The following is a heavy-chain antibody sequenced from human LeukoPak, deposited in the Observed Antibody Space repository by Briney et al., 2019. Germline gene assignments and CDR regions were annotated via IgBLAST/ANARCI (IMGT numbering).Heavy chain of an antibody. CDR3: ARHDPVGHFLRGMDV. V-gene: IGHV4-59*08. CDR1: GGSISGYF. D-gene: IGHD2/OR15-2a*01. Sequence: SETLSPTCAVSGGSISGYFWSWIRQPPGKGLEWIGYIYYTGSTIYNPSLRSRVTISVDTSKNQFSLNLSSVTAADTAVYYCARHDPVGHFLRGMDVWGQGTTVTVSS. J-gene: IGHJ6*02. CDR2: IYYTGST.